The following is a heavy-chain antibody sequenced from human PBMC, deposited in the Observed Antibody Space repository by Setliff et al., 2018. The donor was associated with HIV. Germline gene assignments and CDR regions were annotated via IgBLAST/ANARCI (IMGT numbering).Heavy chain of an antibody. Sequence: SETLSLTCAVSDYSVSTNEWWGWIRQPPGEGLAWIGYISNSGKTYYNPSLNSRVTLSADTSKNQFSLKLSSVTAADTAVYYCARPALGIGGGSGFDNWGQGTRVTVSS. J-gene: IGHJ4*02. V-gene: IGHV4-28*01. D-gene: IGHD3-10*01. CDR1: DYSVSTNEW. CDR2: ISNSGKT. CDR3: ARPALGIGGGSGFDN.